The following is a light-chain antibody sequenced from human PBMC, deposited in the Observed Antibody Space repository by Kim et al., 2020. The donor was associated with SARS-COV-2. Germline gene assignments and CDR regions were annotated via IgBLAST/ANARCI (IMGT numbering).Light chain of an antibody. Sequence: SPGNRATLSCRASQSVSSNYLAWYQQKPGQPPRLLIYDTSTRATGIPDRFSGSGSGTDYTLTISRLEPEDFVVYYCQQYGSSPLTFGGGTKVEIK. J-gene: IGKJ4*01. CDR3: QQYGSSPLT. CDR2: DTS. V-gene: IGKV3-20*01. CDR1: QSVSSNY.